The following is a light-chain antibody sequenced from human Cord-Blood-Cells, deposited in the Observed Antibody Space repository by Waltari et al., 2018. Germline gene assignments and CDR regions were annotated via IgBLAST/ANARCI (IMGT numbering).Light chain of an antibody. CDR1: QSVSSN. V-gene: IGKV3-15*01. J-gene: IGKJ1*01. CDR3: QQYNNWPPWT. Sequence: EIVMTQSPATLSVSPGERATLSCRASQSVSSNLAWSQQKPGQAPRHLIYGASTRATGSPARFSGSGSGTEFTLTISSLQSEDFAVYYCQQYNNWPPWTFGQGTKVEIK. CDR2: GAS.